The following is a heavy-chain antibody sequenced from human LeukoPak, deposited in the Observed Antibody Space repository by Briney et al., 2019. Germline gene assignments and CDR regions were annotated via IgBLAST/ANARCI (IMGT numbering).Heavy chain of an antibody. CDR2: ISAYNGDT. CDR1: GYTFTNYG. D-gene: IGHD3-10*01. J-gene: IGHJ3*02. CDR3: ARSVPRFGELWDAFDI. Sequence: ASVKVSCKASGYTFTNYGISWVRQAPGQGLEWMGWISAYNGDTNYAQKLQGRVTVTTDTSTSTAYMELRSLRSDDTALYYCARSVPRFGELWDAFDIWGQGTMVTVSS. V-gene: IGHV1-18*01.